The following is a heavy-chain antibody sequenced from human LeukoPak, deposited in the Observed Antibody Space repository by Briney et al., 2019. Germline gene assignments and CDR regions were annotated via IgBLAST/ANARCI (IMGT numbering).Heavy chain of an antibody. CDR1: GYTFISYG. J-gene: IGHJ4*02. CDR3: ARTDLGDYSYYFDY. V-gene: IGHV1-18*01. CDR2: ISAYNGST. D-gene: IGHD4-17*01. Sequence: ASVKVSCKASGYTFISYGISWVRQAPGQGLEWMGWISAYNGSTNYAQKLQGRVTMTTDTSTSTAYMELRSLTSDDTAVYYCARTDLGDYSYYFDYWGQGTLVTVPS.